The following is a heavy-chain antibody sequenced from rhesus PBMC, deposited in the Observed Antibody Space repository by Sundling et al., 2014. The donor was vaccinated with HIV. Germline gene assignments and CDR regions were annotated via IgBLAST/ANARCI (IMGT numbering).Heavy chain of an antibody. Sequence: QVQLQESGPGLVKPSETLSLTCGVSGGSMSSNLWNWIRQSPGKGLEWIGRIYDASGTTIYNPSLTSRVTISIDTSKTQFSLKLTSVTAADTAVYYCARTGPWTGFYSFDYWGQGVLVTVSS. CDR2: IYDASGTT. CDR1: GGSMSSNL. CDR3: ARTGPWTGFYSFDY. J-gene: IGHJ4*01. V-gene: IGHV4-147*01. D-gene: IGHD3-3*01.